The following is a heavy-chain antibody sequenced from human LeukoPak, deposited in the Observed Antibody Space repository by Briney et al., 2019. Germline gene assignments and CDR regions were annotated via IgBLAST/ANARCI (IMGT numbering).Heavy chain of an antibody. CDR1: GFTFSSYG. D-gene: IGHD2-2*01. CDR3: AKVFDIVVVPAAMDGWDFDY. CDR2: ISYDGSNK. Sequence: GGSLRLSCAASGFTFSSYGMHWVRQAPGKGLEWVAVISYDGSNKYYADSVKGRFTISRDNSKNTLYLQMNSLRAEDTAVYYCAKVFDIVVVPAAMDGWDFDYWGQGTLVTVSS. V-gene: IGHV3-30*18. J-gene: IGHJ4*02.